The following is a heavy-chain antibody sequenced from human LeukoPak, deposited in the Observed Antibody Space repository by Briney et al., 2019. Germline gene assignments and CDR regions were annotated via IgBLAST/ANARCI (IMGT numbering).Heavy chain of an antibody. CDR3: ARTNMVFGVDIEQNWFDR. D-gene: IGHD3-3*01. J-gene: IGHJ5*02. V-gene: IGHV1-18*01. CDR1: GYTYTSHG. Sequence: ASVKVSCKASGYTYTSHGIFWVRQAPGQGLEWMGWISAYNANTNYAQRFQGRLTLTTDPSASVAYMELTSLRSDDTAVYFCARTNMVFGVDIEQNWFDRWGQGCRVTVSS. CDR2: ISAYNANT.